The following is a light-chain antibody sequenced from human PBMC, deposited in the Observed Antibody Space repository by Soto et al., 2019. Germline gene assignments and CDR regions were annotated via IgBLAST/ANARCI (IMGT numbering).Light chain of an antibody. CDR3: TSYASGSSHVV. CDR1: SSDIGGYAY. J-gene: IGLJ2*01. V-gene: IGLV2-14*01. CDR2: DVN. Sequence: QSALTQPASVSGSPGQSITLSCTGTSSDIGGYAYVSGYQRHPGKAPKLILYDVNNRPSGVSNRFSGSKSGNTASLTISGLQAEDEADYYCTSYASGSSHVVFGGGTKLTVL.